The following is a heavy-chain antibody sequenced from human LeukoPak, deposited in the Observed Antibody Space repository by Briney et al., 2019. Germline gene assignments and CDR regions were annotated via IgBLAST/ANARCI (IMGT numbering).Heavy chain of an antibody. CDR2: INPKGGGI. CDR1: GYTFTGYY. J-gene: IGHJ5*02. CDR3: ARDTCDGGDCFNWFDP. Sequence: ASVKVSCKASGYTFTGYYMHWARQAPGQGLEWMGWINPKGGGINYAPEFQGRVTMTRDTSITTAYMELSSLRSDDTAMYYCARDTCDGGDCFNWFDPWGQGTLVTVSS. V-gene: IGHV1-2*02. D-gene: IGHD2-21*02.